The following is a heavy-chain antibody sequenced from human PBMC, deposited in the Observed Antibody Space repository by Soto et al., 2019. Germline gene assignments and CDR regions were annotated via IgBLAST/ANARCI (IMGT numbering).Heavy chain of an antibody. CDR1: GYTFNGYA. CDR3: AGDMAVAADFAY. V-gene: IGHV1-3*05. J-gene: IGHJ4*02. CDR2: INAGNGKT. D-gene: IGHD6-19*01. Sequence: QVQLLQSGAEEKKPGASVKVSCKASGYTFNGYAMHWVRQAPGQRLERMGWINAGNGKTKYSQRFQGRVTITRDTSASTAYMELSSLRSEDTAVYYCAGDMAVAADFAYGGQGTLVTVSS.